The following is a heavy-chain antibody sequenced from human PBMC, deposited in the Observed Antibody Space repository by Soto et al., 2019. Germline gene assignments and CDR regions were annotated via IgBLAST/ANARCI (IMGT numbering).Heavy chain of an antibody. CDR2: IRNKANTYST. CDR3: ARVRAGDY. Sequence: PGGSLRLSCAASGFTFSDHYMDWVRQAPGKGLEWVGRIRNKANTYSTEYAASVKGRFTISRDDSKNSLYLQMNSLKTEDTAVYYCARVRAGDYWGQGTLVTVSS. J-gene: IGHJ4*02. V-gene: IGHV3-72*01. CDR1: GFTFSDHY. D-gene: IGHD3-10*01.